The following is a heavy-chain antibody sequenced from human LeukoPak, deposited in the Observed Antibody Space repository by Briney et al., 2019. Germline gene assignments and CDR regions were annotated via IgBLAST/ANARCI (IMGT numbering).Heavy chain of an antibody. V-gene: IGHV3-30*18. CDR3: AKSLAIDY. J-gene: IGHJ4*02. CDR2: ISYDGSNK. CDR1: GFTFSSYG. Sequence: GRSLRLSCAASGFTFSSYGMHWVRQAPGKGLEWVAVISYDGSNKYYADSVKGRFTISRDNSKNTLYLQMNSLRAEDTAVCYCAKSLAIDYWGQGTLVTVSS.